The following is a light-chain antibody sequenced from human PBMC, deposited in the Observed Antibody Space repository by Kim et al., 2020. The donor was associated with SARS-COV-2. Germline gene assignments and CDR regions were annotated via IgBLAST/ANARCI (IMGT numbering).Light chain of an antibody. CDR3: QQYGSSPRT. J-gene: IGKJ1*01. V-gene: IGKV3-20*01. Sequence: EIVLTQSPGTLSLSPGERATLSCRASQSVSSNNLAWYQQKPGQAPRLLIYDASSRATGIPDRFSGSGSGTDFTLTITRLEPEDFAVYYCQQYGSSPRTFGQGTKVDIK. CDR2: DAS. CDR1: QSVSSNN.